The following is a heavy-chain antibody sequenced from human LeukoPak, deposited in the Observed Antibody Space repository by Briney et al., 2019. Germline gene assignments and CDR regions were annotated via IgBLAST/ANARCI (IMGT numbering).Heavy chain of an antibody. CDR2: ISPNSGGT. Sequence: GASVKVSCKASGYTFTGHYMHWVRQAPGQGLEWMGWISPNSGGTDYAQNFQGRVTMTRDTSISTVYMKLSRLTSDDTAVYYCARDHVVAGTQFDYWGQGTLVTVSS. V-gene: IGHV1-2*02. J-gene: IGHJ4*02. D-gene: IGHD6-19*01. CDR3: ARDHVVAGTQFDY. CDR1: GYTFTGHY.